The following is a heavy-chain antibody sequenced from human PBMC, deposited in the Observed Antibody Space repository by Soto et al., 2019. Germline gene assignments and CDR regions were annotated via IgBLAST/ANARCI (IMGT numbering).Heavy chain of an antibody. CDR2: ISSSGSTV. CDR1: GFTFDNYE. Sequence: GGSLRLSCAASGFTFDNYEMNWVRQAPGKGLGWVSYISSSGSTVYYADSVKGRFTISRDNAKNSLYVQMNSLRAEDTAVYYCAKEATSITNFDYWGRGNLVTVSS. CDR3: AKEATSITNFDY. V-gene: IGHV3-48*03. D-gene: IGHD1-26*01. J-gene: IGHJ4*02.